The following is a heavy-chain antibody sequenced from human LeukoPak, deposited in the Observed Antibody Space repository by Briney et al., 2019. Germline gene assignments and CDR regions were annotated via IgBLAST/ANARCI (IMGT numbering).Heavy chain of an antibody. V-gene: IGHV3-74*01. CDR1: GFTFSSYW. CDR2: INSDGSST. J-gene: IGHJ6*02. D-gene: IGHD3-3*01. CDR3: AREDTIFGVVIDYYYGMDV. Sequence: PGGSLRLSCAASGFTFSSYWMHWVRQAPGKGLVWVSRINSDGSSTSYADSVKGRFTISRDNAKNTLYLQMNSLRAEDTAVYYCAREDTIFGVVIDYYYGMDVWGQGTTVTVSS.